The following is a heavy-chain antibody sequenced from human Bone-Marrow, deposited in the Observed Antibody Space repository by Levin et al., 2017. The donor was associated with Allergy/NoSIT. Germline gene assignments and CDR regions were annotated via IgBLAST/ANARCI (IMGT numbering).Heavy chain of an antibody. V-gene: IGHV3-21*01. CDR2: ITTSSTYI. J-gene: IGHJ4*02. Sequence: GGSLRLSCTASGFTFSSYSMNWVRQAPGKGLEWVSSITTSSTYISYAASVRGRFTISRDNAKNSLYLQMDSLRAEDTAVYYCARDGYRTSYNSGDYCDCWGQGALATASS. D-gene: IGHD3-22*01. CDR3: ARDGYRTSYNSGDYCDC. CDR1: GFTFSSYS.